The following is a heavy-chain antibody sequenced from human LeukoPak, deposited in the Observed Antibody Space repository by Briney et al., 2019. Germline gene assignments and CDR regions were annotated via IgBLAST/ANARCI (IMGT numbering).Heavy chain of an antibody. Sequence: GGSLRLCCAASGFTFSSYAMSWVRQAPGKGLEWVSAISGSGGSTYYADSVKGRFTISRDNSKNTLYLQMNSLRAEDTAVYYCAKDSAPRLGELSLYSDYWGQGTLVTVSS. J-gene: IGHJ4*02. CDR1: GFTFSSYA. CDR3: AKDSAPRLGELSLYSDY. D-gene: IGHD3-16*02. V-gene: IGHV3-23*01. CDR2: ISGSGGST.